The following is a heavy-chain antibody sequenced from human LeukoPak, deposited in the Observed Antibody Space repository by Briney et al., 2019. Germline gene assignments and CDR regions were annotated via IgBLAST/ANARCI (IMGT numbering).Heavy chain of an antibody. CDR1: GFTVGNNY. CDR3: ARDPPAVPINTYA. D-gene: IGHD2-8*01. CDR2: IFSYGET. Sequence: PGGSLRLSCAASGFTVGNNYMNWVRQAPGKGLEWVSLIFSYGETSYADSVKGRFTISRDNSKNTLYLQMNGLRVEDTAVYYCARDPPAVPINTYAWGQGTLVTVSS. V-gene: IGHV3-66*01. J-gene: IGHJ4*02.